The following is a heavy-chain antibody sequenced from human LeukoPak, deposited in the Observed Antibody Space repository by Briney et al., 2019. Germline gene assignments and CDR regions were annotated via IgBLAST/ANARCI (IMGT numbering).Heavy chain of an antibody. CDR3: ARQPPIRGVILVSHFDY. D-gene: IGHD3-16*01. CDR2: NIPMYGTP. Sequence: SVKVSCKAFGGTFSNYTVGWVRQVPGQGSEWMGANIPMYGTPSYAQKFQGRVTIAADESTSTAYIELNSLRSEATAVYYCARQPPIRGVILVSHFDYWGQGTLVTVSS. CDR1: GGTFSNYT. J-gene: IGHJ4*02. V-gene: IGHV1-69*01.